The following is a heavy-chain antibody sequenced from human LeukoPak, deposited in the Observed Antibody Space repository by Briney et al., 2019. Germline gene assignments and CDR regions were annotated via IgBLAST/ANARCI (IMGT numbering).Heavy chain of an antibody. V-gene: IGHV3-23*01. CDR3: AKGVRGVIREWFDP. CDR2: ISGSGGST. Sequence: PGGSLGLSCAASGFTFSSYAMSWVRQAPGKGLEWVSAISGSGGSTYYADSVKGRFTISRDNSKNTLYLQMNSLRAEDTAVYYCAKGVRGVIREWFDPWGQGTLVTVSS. CDR1: GFTFSSYA. D-gene: IGHD3-10*01. J-gene: IGHJ5*02.